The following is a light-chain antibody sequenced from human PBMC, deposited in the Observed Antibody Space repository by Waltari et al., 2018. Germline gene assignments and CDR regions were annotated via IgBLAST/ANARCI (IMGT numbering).Light chain of an antibody. V-gene: IGLV2-11*01. Sequence: QSALTQPRSVSGSPGQSVTISCTGTSSDVGGSTYVTWYQHHPGKAPKLSIYDVTKRPSGVPDRFSASKSDNTASLTISGLQAEDEADYYCCSYAGSITFWVFGGGTKLTVL. CDR3: CSYAGSITFWV. CDR2: DVT. J-gene: IGLJ3*02. CDR1: SSDVGGSTY.